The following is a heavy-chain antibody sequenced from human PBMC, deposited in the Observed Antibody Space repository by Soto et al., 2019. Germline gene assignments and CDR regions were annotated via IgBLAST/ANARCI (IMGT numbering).Heavy chain of an antibody. D-gene: IGHD6-13*01. CDR1: GYTFTSYG. J-gene: IGHJ1*01. V-gene: IGHV1-18*01. Sequence: QVQLVQSGAEVKKPGASVKVSCKASGYTFTSYGISWVRQAPGQGLEWMGWISAYNGNTNYAQKLQGRVTMTTDTSTSTAYMELRSLTSDDTAVYYCARGPRFNIAAASRPGYFQHWGQGTLVTVSS. CDR2: ISAYNGNT. CDR3: ARGPRFNIAAASRPGYFQH.